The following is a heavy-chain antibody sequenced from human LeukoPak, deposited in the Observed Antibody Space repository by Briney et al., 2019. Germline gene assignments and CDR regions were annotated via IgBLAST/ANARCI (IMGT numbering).Heavy chain of an antibody. D-gene: IGHD3-9*01. CDR2: ITSSSASM. J-gene: IGHJ4*02. CDR3: ARTYYDILTAYNPYFDY. V-gene: IGHV3-21*01. CDR1: RFTFNKYG. Sequence: GGSLRLSCAASRFTFNKYGMHWVRQAPGKGLEWVSSITSSSASMYYADSVKGRFTISRDNAKNSLYLQMNSLRAEDTAVYYCARTYYDILTAYNPYFDYWGQGTLVTVSS.